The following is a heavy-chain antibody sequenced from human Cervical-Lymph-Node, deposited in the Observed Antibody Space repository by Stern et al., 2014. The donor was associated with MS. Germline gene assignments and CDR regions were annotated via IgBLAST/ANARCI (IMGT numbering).Heavy chain of an antibody. CDR3: AVRGYQNGLDY. CDR2: ISRSSSYI. D-gene: IGHD2-8*01. J-gene: IGHJ4*02. CDR1: GFIFSNYS. V-gene: IGHV3-21*01. Sequence: EVQLVESGGGLVKPGGSLRLSCAASGFIFSNYSMNWGRQAPGKGLEWVSSISRSSSYIYYAHSVKGRFTISRDNAKNSLFLQMNGLKAEDTAVYYCAVRGYQNGLDYWGQGTLVAVSS.